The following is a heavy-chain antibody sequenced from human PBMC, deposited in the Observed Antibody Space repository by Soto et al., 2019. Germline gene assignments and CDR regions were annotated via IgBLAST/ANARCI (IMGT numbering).Heavy chain of an antibody. V-gene: IGHV1-69*13. D-gene: IGHD3-3*01. CDR1: GGTFSSYA. J-gene: IGHJ6*04. CDR2: IIPIFGTA. CDR3: AGAYFFWSGQDYSYTGMDV. Sequence: SVKVSCKASGGTFSSYAISWVRQAPGQGLEWMGGIIPIFGTANYAQKFQGRVTITADESTSTAYMELSSLRSEDTAVYYCAGAYFFWSGQDYSYTGMDVGGKGTRVPVPS.